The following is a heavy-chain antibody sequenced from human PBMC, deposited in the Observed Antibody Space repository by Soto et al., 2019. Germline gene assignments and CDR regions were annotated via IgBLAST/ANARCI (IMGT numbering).Heavy chain of an antibody. Sequence: PGGSLRLSCEGSGFSFSLYWMSWVRQAPGKGLEWVANIKRDGSEQYYADSVKGRFTISRDNAKNSLFLEINSLKAEDTAVYYCAHAGDYDLLTFDHWGPGTLVTVSS. V-gene: IGHV3-7*03. CDR2: IKRDGSEQ. J-gene: IGHJ4*02. CDR1: GFSFSLYW. D-gene: IGHD4-17*01. CDR3: AHAGDYDLLTFDH.